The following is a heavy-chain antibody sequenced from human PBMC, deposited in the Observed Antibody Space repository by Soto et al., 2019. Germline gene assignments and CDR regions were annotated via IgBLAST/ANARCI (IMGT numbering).Heavy chain of an antibody. CDR1: GYTFTSSG. J-gene: IGHJ4*02. CDR2: ISAYNGDT. V-gene: IGHV1-18*01. Sequence: QVQLVQSGDEVKKPGASVKVSCEAPGYTFTSSGFSWLRQAPGQGLEWMGWISAYNGDTNYAQKLQGRVTMTTDISTSTAYMELRSLRSDDTAVYYCARVGSDYGFDYWGQGTLVTVSS. D-gene: IGHD4-17*01. CDR3: ARVGSDYGFDY.